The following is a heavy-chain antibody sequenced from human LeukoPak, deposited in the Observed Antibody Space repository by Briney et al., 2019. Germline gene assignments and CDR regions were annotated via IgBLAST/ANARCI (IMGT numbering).Heavy chain of an antibody. V-gene: IGHV4-34*01. J-gene: IGHJ1*01. D-gene: IGHD3-22*01. CDR2: INHSGST. CDR1: GGSFSGYY. CDR3: ARDRYFDSSGYYLPYFQH. Sequence: SETLSLTCAVYGGSFSGYYWSWIRQPPGKGLEWIGEINHSGSTNYNPSLKSRVTISVDTSKNQFSLKLSSVTAADTAVYYCARDRYFDSSGYYLPYFQHWGQGTLVTVSS.